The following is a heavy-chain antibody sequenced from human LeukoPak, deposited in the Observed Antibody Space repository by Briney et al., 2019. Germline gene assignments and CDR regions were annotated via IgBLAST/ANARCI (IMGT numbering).Heavy chain of an antibody. D-gene: IGHD2/OR15-2a*01. CDR3: ARDFFASSASFVAFDI. V-gene: IGHV4-59*01. CDR1: GDSIGSYF. J-gene: IGHJ3*02. CDR2: IYDSGSP. Sequence: SETLSLTCTVSGDSIGSYFWNWIRKPPGKGLEWIGYIYDSGSPKYNPSLMSRVTISLHTSKNQFSLKLNSVTAADTAVYYCARDFFASSASFVAFDIWGPGTMVTVSS.